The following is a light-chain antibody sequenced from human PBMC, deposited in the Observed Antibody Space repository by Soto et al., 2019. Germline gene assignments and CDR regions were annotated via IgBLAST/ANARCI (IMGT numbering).Light chain of an antibody. V-gene: IGKV1-39*01. J-gene: IGKJ2*01. Sequence: DIQMTQSPSSLSASVGDRVTVTCRASQSISNYLNWYQQKPGEAPKLLIYAASSLQSGVPSRFXXXXXXXXXXXXXXSLQPEDFATYYCQQTYSIPPYTFGQGTKVDIK. CDR2: AAS. CDR1: QSISNY. CDR3: QQTYSIPPYT.